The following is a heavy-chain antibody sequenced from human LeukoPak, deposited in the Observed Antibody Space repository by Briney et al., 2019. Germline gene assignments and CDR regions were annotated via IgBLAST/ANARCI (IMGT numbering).Heavy chain of an antibody. J-gene: IGHJ4*02. D-gene: IGHD6-13*01. V-gene: IGHV3-21*01. CDR2: ISSSSSYI. Sequence: GGSLRLSCAASGFTFSSYSMNWVRQAPGKGLEWVSSISSSSSYIYYADSVRGRFTISRDNAKNSLYLQMNSLRAEDTAVYYCAREVDSSRIDYWGQGTLVTVSS. CDR1: GFTFSSYS. CDR3: AREVDSSRIDY.